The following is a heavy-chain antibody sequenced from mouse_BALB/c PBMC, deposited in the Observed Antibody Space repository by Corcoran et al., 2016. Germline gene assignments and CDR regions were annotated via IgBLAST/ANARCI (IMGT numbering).Heavy chain of an antibody. J-gene: IGHJ1*01. V-gene: IGHV14-3*02. CDR1: GFNIKDTY. CDR2: IDPANGNT. D-gene: IGHD1-1*01. Sequence: EVQLQQSGAELVTPGASVKLSCTASGFNIKDTYMHWVKQRPEQGLEWIGRIDPANGNTKYDPKFQGKATITADTSSNTAYLQLSSLTSEDTAVYYCARRYYYGRGYFDVWGAGTTVTVSS. CDR3: ARRYYYGRGYFDV.